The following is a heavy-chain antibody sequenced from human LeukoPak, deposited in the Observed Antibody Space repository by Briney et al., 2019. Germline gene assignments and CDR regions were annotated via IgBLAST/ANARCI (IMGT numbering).Heavy chain of an antibody. CDR2: IYPGDPDT. CDR3: ARLLKGSGSYYNDYYYGMDV. Sequence: GESLKISCKGSGYSFTSYWIGWVRQMPGKGLEWMGTIYPGDPDTRYSPSFQGQVTISADKSISTAYLQWSSLKASDTAMYYCARLLKGSGSYYNDYYYGMDVWGQGTTVTVSS. D-gene: IGHD3-10*01. V-gene: IGHV5-51*01. J-gene: IGHJ6*02. CDR1: GYSFTSYW.